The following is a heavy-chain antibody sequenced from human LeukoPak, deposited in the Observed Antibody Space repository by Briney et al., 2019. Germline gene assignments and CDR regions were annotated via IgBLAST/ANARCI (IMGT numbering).Heavy chain of an antibody. Sequence: PGRSLSLSCAASGFTFIAYAMHWVRQAPGKGLEWVAVISYDESNKYYADSVKGRFTISRDNSKNTLYLQMNSQRPDDTAVYYCARDLWGSYRYPFDYWGQGTLVPVSS. CDR2: ISYDESNK. D-gene: IGHD3-16*02. CDR1: GFTFIAYA. V-gene: IGHV3-30*04. J-gene: IGHJ4*02. CDR3: ARDLWGSYRYPFDY.